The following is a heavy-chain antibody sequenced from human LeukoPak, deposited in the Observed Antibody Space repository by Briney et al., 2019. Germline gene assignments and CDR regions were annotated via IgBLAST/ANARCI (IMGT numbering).Heavy chain of an antibody. CDR2: ISYDGSNK. CDR1: GFTFSSYA. D-gene: IGHD3-22*01. V-gene: IGHV3-30*04. J-gene: IGHJ4*02. CDR3: AREDLDSSGYYYLFDY. Sequence: GSLRLSCAASGFTFSSYAMHWVRQAPGKGLEWVAVISYDGSNKYYADSVKGRFTISRDNSKNTLYLQMNSLRAEDTAVYYCAREDLDSSGYYYLFDYWGQGTLVTVSS.